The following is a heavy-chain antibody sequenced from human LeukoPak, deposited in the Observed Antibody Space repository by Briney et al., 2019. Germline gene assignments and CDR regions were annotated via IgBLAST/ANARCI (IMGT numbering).Heavy chain of an antibody. CDR2: ISSSSSYI. CDR1: GFTFSSYS. D-gene: IGHD5-18*01. J-gene: IGHJ4*02. Sequence: GGSPRLSCAASGFTFSSYSMNWVRQVPGKGLEWVSSISSSSSYIYYADSVKGRFTISRDNAKNSLYLQMNSLRAEDTAVYYCAREPTADTATYWGQGTLVTVSS. V-gene: IGHV3-21*01. CDR3: AREPTADTATY.